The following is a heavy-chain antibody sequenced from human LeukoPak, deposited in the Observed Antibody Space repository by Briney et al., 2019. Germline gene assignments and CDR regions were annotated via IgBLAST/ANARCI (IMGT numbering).Heavy chain of an antibody. Sequence: ASVKVSCKASGYTFTGYYMHWVRQAPGQGLEWRGWINPNSGGTNYAQKFQGRVTMTRDTSISTAYMGLSRLRSDDTAVYYCARVWRGTAAAGTRYYYGMDVWGQGTTVTVSS. D-gene: IGHD6-25*01. CDR2: INPNSGGT. V-gene: IGHV1-2*02. J-gene: IGHJ6*02. CDR1: GYTFTGYY. CDR3: ARVWRGTAAAGTRYYYGMDV.